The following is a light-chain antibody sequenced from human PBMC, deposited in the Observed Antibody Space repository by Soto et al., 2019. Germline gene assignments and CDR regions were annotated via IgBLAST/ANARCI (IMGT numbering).Light chain of an antibody. CDR3: QQYNNWPPIT. CDR2: GAS. V-gene: IGKV3-20*01. J-gene: IGKJ5*01. CDR1: QSVSSSY. Sequence: EIVLTQSPGTLSLSPGERATLSCRASQSVSSSYLAWYQQKPGQAPRLLIYGASSRATGIPDRFSGSGSGTEFTLTISSLQSEDLAVCYCQQYNNWPPITFGQGTRLEIK.